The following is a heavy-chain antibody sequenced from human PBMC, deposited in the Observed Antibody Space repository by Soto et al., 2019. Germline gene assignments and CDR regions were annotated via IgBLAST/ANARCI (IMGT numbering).Heavy chain of an antibody. D-gene: IGHD3-22*01. J-gene: IGHJ6*02. CDR2: IIPIFGTA. CDR1: GGTFSSYA. V-gene: IGHV1-69*01. CDR3: ARDLYDSSGYSVPEPYYYYGMDV. Sequence: QVQLVQSGAEVKKPGSSVKVSCKASGGTFSSYAISWVRQAPGQGLEWMGGIIPIFGTANYAQKFQGRVTITADESTSTAYMELSSLRSEDTAVCYCARDLYDSSGYSVPEPYYYYGMDVWGQGTTVTVSS.